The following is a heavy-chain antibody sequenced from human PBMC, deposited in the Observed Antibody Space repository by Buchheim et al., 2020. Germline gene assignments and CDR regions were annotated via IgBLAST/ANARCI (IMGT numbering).Heavy chain of an antibody. CDR1: GGSLSSGGYY. J-gene: IGHJ6*02. V-gene: IGHV4-31*03. Sequence: QVQLQESGPGLVKPSQTLSLTCPVSGGSLSSGGYYWSWIRQHPGKGLESLGFLYFSGSTSSHPSLKSRVTIPVAPSKTQFSLKLSSVTDADTAVDYGARVIRCLEWCRRDYGMDVWGQGTT. CDR3: ARVIRCLEWCRRDYGMDV. CDR2: LYFSGST. D-gene: IGHD3-3*01.